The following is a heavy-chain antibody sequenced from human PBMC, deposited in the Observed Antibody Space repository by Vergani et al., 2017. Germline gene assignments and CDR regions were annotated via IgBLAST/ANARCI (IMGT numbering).Heavy chain of an antibody. V-gene: IGHV3-30*02. CDR3: AKEGSDYGDYLEYYFDY. CDR2: IRYDGSNK. J-gene: IGHJ4*02. CDR1: GFTFSSYA. Sequence: VQLLESGGGLVQPGGSLRLSCAASGFTFSSYAMSWVRQAPGKGLEWVAFIRYDGSNKYYADSVKGRFTISRDNSKNTLYLQMNSLRAEDTAVYYCAKEGSDYGDYLEYYFDYWGQGTLVTVSS. D-gene: IGHD4-17*01.